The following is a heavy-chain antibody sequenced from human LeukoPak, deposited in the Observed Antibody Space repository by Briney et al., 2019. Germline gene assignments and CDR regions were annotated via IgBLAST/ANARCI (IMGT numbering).Heavy chain of an antibody. J-gene: IGHJ4*02. CDR3: ARERDANYYDSSGYYSIRDY. CDR2: ISSSGSTI. Sequence: GGSLRLSCAASGFTFSDYYMSWIRQAQGKWLEWVSYISSSGSTIYYADSVKGRFTISRDNAKNSLYLQMNSLRAEDTAVYYCARERDANYYDSSGYYSIRDYWGQGTLVTVSS. D-gene: IGHD3-22*01. CDR1: GFTFSDYY. V-gene: IGHV3-11*04.